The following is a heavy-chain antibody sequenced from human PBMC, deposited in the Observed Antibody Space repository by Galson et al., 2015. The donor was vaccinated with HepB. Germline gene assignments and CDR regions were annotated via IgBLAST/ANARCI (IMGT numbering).Heavy chain of an antibody. J-gene: IGHJ3*02. CDR3: ARDPSRAGKGYCSSTSCYTRAFDI. D-gene: IGHD2-2*02. CDR1: GYTFTSYG. V-gene: IGHV1-18*01. Sequence: SVKVSCKASGYTFTSYGISWVRQAPGQGLEWMGWISAYNGNTNYAQKLQGRVTMTTDTSTSTAYMELRSLRSDDTAVYYCARDPSRAGKGYCSSTSCYTRAFDIWGQGTMVTVSS. CDR2: ISAYNGNT.